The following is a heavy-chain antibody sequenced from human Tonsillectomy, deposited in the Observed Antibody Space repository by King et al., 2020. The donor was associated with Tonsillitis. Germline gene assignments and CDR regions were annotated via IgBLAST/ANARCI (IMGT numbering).Heavy chain of an antibody. V-gene: IGHV4-39*01. D-gene: IGHD1-26*01. J-gene: IGHJ4*02. CDR3: ARQRIVGPPNT. CDR2: IYYSGST. CDR1: GGSISSDNYY. Sequence: LQLQESGPGLVKPSETLSLTCTVSGGSISSDNYYWGWIRHPPGNGLEWIGSIYYSGSTYYNPSLKSRLTISVDTSKNQFSLKLSSVTAADTALYYCARQRIVGPPNTWGQGTLVTVSS.